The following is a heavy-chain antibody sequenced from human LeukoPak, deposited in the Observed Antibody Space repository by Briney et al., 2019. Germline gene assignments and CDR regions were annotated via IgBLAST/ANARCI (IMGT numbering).Heavy chain of an antibody. Sequence: SGGSLRLSCAASGFTFNNYNMNWVRQAPGKGLEWVSSISSSSSYMYYADSVKGRFTISRDNAKNSLYLQMNSLRVEDTAVYYCARDRDFDYWGQGTLVTVSS. CDR3: ARDRDFDY. J-gene: IGHJ4*02. CDR1: GFTFNNYN. V-gene: IGHV3-21*01. D-gene: IGHD5-24*01. CDR2: ISSSSSYM.